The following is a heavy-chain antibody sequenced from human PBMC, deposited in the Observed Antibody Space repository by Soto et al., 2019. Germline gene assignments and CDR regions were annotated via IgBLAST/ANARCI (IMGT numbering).Heavy chain of an antibody. Sequence: SETLSLTCTVSGASISGFYGSWIRKSAGKGLEWIGRIYATGTTDDNPSLKRRVMMSVDTSKKQFSLKLRSVTAADTAVYYCVGAGTTPLRDWFDPWGPGISVTVSS. CDR1: GASISGFY. CDR3: VGAGTTPLRDWFDP. J-gene: IGHJ5*02. V-gene: IGHV4-4*07. D-gene: IGHD1-1*01. CDR2: IYATGTT.